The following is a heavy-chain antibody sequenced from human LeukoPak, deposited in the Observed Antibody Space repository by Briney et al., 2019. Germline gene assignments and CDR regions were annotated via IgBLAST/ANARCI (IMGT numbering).Heavy chain of an antibody. CDR2: INHSGST. CDR3: ARDASGWYTHYTLFDY. V-gene: IGHV4-4*02. Sequence: SETLSLTCSVSGGSISSSNWWSWVRQPPGKGLEWIGEINHSGSTNYNPSLKSRVTISVDTSKNQFSLKLSSVTAADTAVYYWARDASGWYTHYTLFDYWGQGTLVTVSS. D-gene: IGHD6-19*01. J-gene: IGHJ4*02. CDR1: GGSISSSNW.